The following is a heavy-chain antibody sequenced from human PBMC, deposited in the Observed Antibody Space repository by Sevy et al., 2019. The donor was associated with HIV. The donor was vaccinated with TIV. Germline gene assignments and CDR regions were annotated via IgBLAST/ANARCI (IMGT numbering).Heavy chain of an antibody. CDR1: YDSINSYY. V-gene: IGHV4-59*08. CDR3: ARGAVVIGTAATPVLDF. J-gene: IGHJ4*02. Sequence: SETLSLTCSVSYDSINSYYWSWIRQPPGKGLEWIGYIYNNIGSTSYNPSLTSRVTISVDTSKNQFSLKLTSVTAADTAVYYCARGAVVIGTAATPVLDFWGLGSLVTVSS. CDR2: IYNNIGST. D-gene: IGHD2-2*01.